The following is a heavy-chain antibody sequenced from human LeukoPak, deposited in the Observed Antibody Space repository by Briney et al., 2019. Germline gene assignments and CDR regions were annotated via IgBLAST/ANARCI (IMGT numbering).Heavy chain of an antibody. Sequence: GGSVRLSCAASGFTFSSYSMNWVRQAPGKALECVSSISSSSSYIYYADSEKGRFTISRDNAKNSLYLQMKSLRAEDTAVYYCARDRESSSWFDYWGQGTLVTVSS. J-gene: IGHJ4*02. CDR3: ARDRESSSWFDY. D-gene: IGHD6-13*01. CDR2: ISSSSSYI. CDR1: GFTFSSYS. V-gene: IGHV3-21*01.